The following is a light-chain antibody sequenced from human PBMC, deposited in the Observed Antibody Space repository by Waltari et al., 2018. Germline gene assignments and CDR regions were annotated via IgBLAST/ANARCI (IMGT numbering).Light chain of an antibody. J-gene: IGKJ5*01. Sequence: DIQMTQSPTSMYPSVGDTVTITCRATQIIRTYVSWYQQKPGKAPKVLIYGASIFETGVPSRFIGSGSGTDLTLTISGMQPEDVATYYCQQSYSSPPITFGQGTRLEIK. CDR2: GAS. V-gene: IGKV1-39*01. CDR1: QIIRTY. CDR3: QQSYSSPPIT.